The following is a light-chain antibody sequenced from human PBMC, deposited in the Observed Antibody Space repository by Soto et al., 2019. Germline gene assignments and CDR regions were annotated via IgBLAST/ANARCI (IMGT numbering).Light chain of an antibody. Sequence: QSVLTQPPSVSAAPGQKVTISCSGSSSNIGKNYVSWYQQLPGTAPKFLIYDNNKRPSGIPDRFSGSKSGTSATLGITGLQSGDEADYYCGTWDSSLSAVVFGGGTKLTVL. CDR3: GTWDSSLSAVV. CDR1: SSNIGKNY. J-gene: IGLJ2*01. V-gene: IGLV1-51*01. CDR2: DNN.